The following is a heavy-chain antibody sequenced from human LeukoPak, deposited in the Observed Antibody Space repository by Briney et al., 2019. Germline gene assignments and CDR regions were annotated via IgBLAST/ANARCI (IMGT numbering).Heavy chain of an antibody. CDR3: ARDRAYYSDSRSFSDY. D-gene: IGHD3-22*01. Sequence: AGGSLRLSCTASGFTFSLYWMSWVRQAPGKGLEWVANIKKDGSEKYYVDSVRGRFTISRDNVKNSLYLDMSSLRAEDTAVYYCARDRAYYSDSRSFSDYWGQGTLVTVSS. J-gene: IGHJ4*02. V-gene: IGHV3-7*01. CDR2: IKKDGSEK. CDR1: GFTFSLYW.